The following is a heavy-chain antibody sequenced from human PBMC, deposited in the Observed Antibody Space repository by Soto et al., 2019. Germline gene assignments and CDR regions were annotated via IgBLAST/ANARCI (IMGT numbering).Heavy chain of an antibody. V-gene: IGHV3-21*01. CDR1: GFTISSYS. Sequence: EVQLVESGGGLVKPGGSLRLSCAASGFTISSYSMNGVRQAPGKGLEWVSSISSSSSYIYYADSVKGRFTISRDNAKNSLYLQMNSLRAEDTAVYYCARGGPNWNYVAYYYYMDVWGKGTTVTVSS. CDR3: ARGGPNWNYVAYYYYMDV. D-gene: IGHD1-7*01. CDR2: ISSSSSYI. J-gene: IGHJ6*03.